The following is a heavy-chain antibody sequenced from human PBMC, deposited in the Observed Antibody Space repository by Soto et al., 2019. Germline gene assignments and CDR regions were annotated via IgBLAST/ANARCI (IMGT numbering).Heavy chain of an antibody. CDR3: ARHANYYYYYMDV. J-gene: IGHJ6*03. V-gene: IGHV4-59*08. CDR2: IYYSGST. Sequence: PSETLSLTCTVSGGSISSYYWSWIRHPPGEGLEWIGYIYYSGSTNYNPSLKSRVTISVDTPKNQFSLKLSSVTAADTAVYYCARHANYYYYYMDVWGKGTTVTVSS. CDR1: GGSISSYY.